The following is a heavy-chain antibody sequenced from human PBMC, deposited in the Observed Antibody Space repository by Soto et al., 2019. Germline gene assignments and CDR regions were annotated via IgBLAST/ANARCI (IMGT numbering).Heavy chain of an antibody. CDR1: KFTFASYV. D-gene: IGHD3-22*01. CDR3: GREMIPMIMGGMSAMDV. J-gene: IGHJ6*04. CDR2: ISFDGTNK. Sequence: QVQLVESGGGVVQPERSQRLSCTASKFTFASYVMHWVRQAPGEGLEWVALISFDGTNKYYADSVKGRFTISRDNSKNTRYLQMNSRRPEDTAVYYGGREMIPMIMGGMSAMDVWGKGTTVTVPT. V-gene: IGHV3-30*04.